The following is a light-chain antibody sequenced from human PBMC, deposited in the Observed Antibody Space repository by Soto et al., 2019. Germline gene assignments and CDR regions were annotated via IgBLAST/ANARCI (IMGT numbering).Light chain of an antibody. Sequence: DIQMTQSPSTLSAFVGDRVTITCRASQSIGRCLAWYQQKPGKAPKLLIYDASSLESGVPSRFSGSGSGTEFTLTISSLQPDDFATYYCQQYNTYSPERTFGQGTKVDI. CDR2: DAS. CDR3: QQYNTYSPERT. V-gene: IGKV1-5*01. CDR1: QSIGRC. J-gene: IGKJ1*01.